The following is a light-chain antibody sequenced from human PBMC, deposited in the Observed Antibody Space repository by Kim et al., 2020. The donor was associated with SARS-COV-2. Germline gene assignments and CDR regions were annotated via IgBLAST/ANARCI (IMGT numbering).Light chain of an antibody. CDR2: YDS. J-gene: IGLJ2*01. CDR3: QVWDSSSDLLV. Sequence: SYELTQPPSVSVAPGKTARITCGGNNIGSKSVHWYQQKPGQAPVLVIYYDSDRPSGIPERFSGSNSGNTATLTISRVEAGDEADYYCQVWDSSSDLLVFGGGPQLTVL. CDR1: NIGSKS. V-gene: IGLV3-21*04.